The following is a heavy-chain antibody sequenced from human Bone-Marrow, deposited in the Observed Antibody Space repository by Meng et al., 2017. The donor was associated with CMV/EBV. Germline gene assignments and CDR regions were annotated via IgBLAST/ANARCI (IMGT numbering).Heavy chain of an antibody. CDR3: ARVLRGGWSQL. J-gene: IGHJ1*01. CDR1: GYTFTTSD. CDR2: MNPNSGNT. Sequence: SVKVSCKASGYTFTTSDINWVRQATGQGLEWMGWMNPNSGNTGYAQKFQGRVTMTRSTSISTAYMELSSLRSEDTAVYYCARVLRGGWSQLWGQGTLVAVSS. D-gene: IGHD6-19*01. V-gene: IGHV1-8*01.